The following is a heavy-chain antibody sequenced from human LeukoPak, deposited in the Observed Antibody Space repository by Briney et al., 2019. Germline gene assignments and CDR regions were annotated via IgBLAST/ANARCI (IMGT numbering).Heavy chain of an antibody. Sequence: ASVKVSCKASGYTFTSYAMHWVRQAPGQRLEWMGWINAGNGNTKYSQKFQGRVTITRDTSASTAYMELRSLRSDDTAVYYCARGYCSSTSCYTDFDYWGQGTLVTVSS. CDR2: INAGNGNT. CDR3: ARGYCSSTSCYTDFDY. J-gene: IGHJ4*02. CDR1: GYTFTSYA. D-gene: IGHD2-2*02. V-gene: IGHV1-3*01.